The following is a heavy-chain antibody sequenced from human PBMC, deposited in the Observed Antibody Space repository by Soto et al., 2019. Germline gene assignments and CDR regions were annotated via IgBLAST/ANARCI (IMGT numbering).Heavy chain of an antibody. CDR1: GFTFSSYG. CDR2: IWYDGSNK. V-gene: IGHV3-33*01. D-gene: IGHD3-9*01. CDR3: ARESDRYSPSLYFDY. Sequence: SCAASGFTFSSYGMHWVRQAPGKGLEWVAVIWYDGSNKYYADSVKGRFTISRDNSKNTLYLQMNSLRAEDTAVYYCARESDRYSPSLYFDYWGQGTLVTVS. J-gene: IGHJ4*02.